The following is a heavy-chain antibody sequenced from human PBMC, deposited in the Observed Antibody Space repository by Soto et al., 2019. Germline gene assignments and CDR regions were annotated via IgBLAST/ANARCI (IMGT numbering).Heavy chain of an antibody. Sequence: QVQLVQSGAEVKKPGASVKVSCKASGYTFTSYYVHWVRQAPGQGLEWIGIINPNAGSTTYAQKFQGRVTMTSDTSTSTVYMDLSSLRSEDTAVYYCARGALYGSRPAGFDYWGRGNLVTVSS. D-gene: IGHD4-17*01. J-gene: IGHJ4*02. V-gene: IGHV1-46*01. CDR1: GYTFTSYY. CDR3: ARGALYGSRPAGFDY. CDR2: INPNAGST.